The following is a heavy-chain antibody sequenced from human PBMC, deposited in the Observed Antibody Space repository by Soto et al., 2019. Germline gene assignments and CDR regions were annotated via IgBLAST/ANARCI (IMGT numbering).Heavy chain of an antibody. J-gene: IGHJ6*02. V-gene: IGHV1-69*01. CDR2: IRAIFGTA. D-gene: IGHD2-2*01. CDR3: SRGEARPLVVAPAAIYYGIDV. CDR1: GGTFSSYA. Sequence: QVQLVQSGAEVKKPGSSVKVSCKASGGTFSSYAISWVRQAPVQGLEGMGGIRAIFGTANYAQKFQGRVTITADEYTSTDYMELSSLRSTDTAVSYCSRGEARPLVVAPAAIYYGIDVWGQGTTVTVSS.